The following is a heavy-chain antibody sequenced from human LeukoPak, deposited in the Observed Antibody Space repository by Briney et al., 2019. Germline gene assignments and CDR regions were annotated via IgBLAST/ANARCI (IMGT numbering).Heavy chain of an antibody. CDR2: IYYSGST. Sequence: SQTLSLTCTVSGGSISSGGYYWSWIRQHPGKGLEWIGYIYYSGSTYYNPSLKSRVTISVGTSKNQFSLKLSSVTAADTAVYYCARDRVAGPFDYWGQGTLVTVSS. V-gene: IGHV4-31*03. J-gene: IGHJ4*02. D-gene: IGHD6-19*01. CDR1: GGSISSGGYY. CDR3: ARDRVAGPFDY.